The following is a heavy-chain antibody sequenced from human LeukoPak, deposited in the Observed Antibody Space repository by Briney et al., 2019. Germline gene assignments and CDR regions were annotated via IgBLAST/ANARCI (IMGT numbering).Heavy chain of an antibody. V-gene: IGHV3-33*01. CDR1: GFTFSTYG. D-gene: IGHD1-26*01. J-gene: IGHJ6*02. CDR3: ARDRSRMDV. CDR2: MWYDRITK. Sequence: PGGSLRLSCAASGFTFSTYGMHWAPQPPARGLEWVAVMWYDRITKYFGDSVKRRFTISRDNSKNTLYLQMNSLRADDTGVYYCARDRSRMDVWGQGTTVTVSS.